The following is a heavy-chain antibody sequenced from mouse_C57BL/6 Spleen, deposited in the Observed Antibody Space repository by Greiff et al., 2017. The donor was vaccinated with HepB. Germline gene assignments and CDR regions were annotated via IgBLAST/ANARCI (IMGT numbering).Heavy chain of an antibody. D-gene: IGHD1-1*01. V-gene: IGHV5-9-1*02. CDR2: ISSGGDYI. CDR3: TREGDYYGSSMDY. CDR1: GFTFSSYA. J-gene: IGHJ4*01. Sequence: DVMLVESGEGLVKPGGSLKLSCAASGFTFSSYAMSWVRQTPEKRLEWVAYISSGGDYIYYADTVKGRFTISRDNARNTLYLQMSSLKSEDTAMYYCTREGDYYGSSMDYWGQGTSVTVSS.